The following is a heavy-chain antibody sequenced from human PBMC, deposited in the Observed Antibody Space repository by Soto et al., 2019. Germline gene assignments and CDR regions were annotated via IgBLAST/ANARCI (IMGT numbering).Heavy chain of an antibody. CDR3: ARDIDYSNLLNPDLWYFDY. CDR1: GFTFSSYG. J-gene: IGHJ4*02. V-gene: IGHV3-33*01. CDR2: IWYDGSNK. D-gene: IGHD4-4*01. Sequence: GGSLRLSCAASGFTFSSYGMHWVRQAPGKGLEWVAVIWYDGSNKYYADSVKGRFTISRDNSKNTLYLQMNSLRAEDTAVYYCARDIDYSNLLNPDLWYFDYWGQGTLVTVSS.